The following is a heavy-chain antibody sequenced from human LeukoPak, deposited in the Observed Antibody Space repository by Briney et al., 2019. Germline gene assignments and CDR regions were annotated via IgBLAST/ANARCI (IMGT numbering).Heavy chain of an antibody. V-gene: IGHV3-30*01. CDR2: ISYDGSNK. CDR1: GFTFSSYA. Sequence: PGRSLRLSCAASGFTFSSYAMYWVRQAPGEGLEWVAVISYDGSNKYYADSVKGRFTISRDNSKNTLYLQMNSLRAEDTAVYYCAGTEPPVDYWGQGTLVTVSS. J-gene: IGHJ4*02. D-gene: IGHD1-14*01. CDR3: AGTEPPVDY.